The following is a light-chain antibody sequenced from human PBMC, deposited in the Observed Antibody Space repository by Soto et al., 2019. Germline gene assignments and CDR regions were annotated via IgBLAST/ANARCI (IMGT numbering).Light chain of an antibody. CDR1: QSINIY. J-gene: IGKJ2*01. CDR3: QQSYRIPYT. Sequence: IQMTQSPSSLSASVGDSVTVTCRASQSINIYLNWYQQKPGKATTLHIYGASSLQSGVPSRFTGRGSRTDCTPTMSSLQPEDFGTYYRQQSYRIPYTCGQGTKLDIK. CDR2: GAS. V-gene: IGKV1-39*01.